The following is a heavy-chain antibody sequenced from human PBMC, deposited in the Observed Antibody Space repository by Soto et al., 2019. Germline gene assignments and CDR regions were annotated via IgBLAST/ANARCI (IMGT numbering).Heavy chain of an antibody. CDR1: GFTFSSYA. V-gene: IGHV3-23*01. Sequence: GGYLRLSCAASGFTFSSYAMSGVRQVPGKGLEWVSAISGSGGSTYYADSVKGRFTISRDNSKNTLYLQMNSLRAEDTAVYYRAKEIYYYYYMDVWGKGTTVTVSS. CDR2: ISGSGGST. J-gene: IGHJ6*03. CDR3: AKEIYYYYYMDV.